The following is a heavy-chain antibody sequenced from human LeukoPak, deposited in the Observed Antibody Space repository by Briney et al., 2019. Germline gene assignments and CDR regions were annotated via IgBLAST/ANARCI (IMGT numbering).Heavy chain of an antibody. J-gene: IGHJ4*02. CDR2: ITSSSSHM. D-gene: IGHD1-26*01. CDR3: ARSVGLDS. Sequence: GGSLRLSCAASGFTLSTYTMNWVRQAPGKGLGWVSSITSSSSHMYYADSVKGRFTISRDNAENSLQLQMNSLRAEDTAIYYCARSVGLDSWGQGTLVTVSS. CDR1: GFTLSTYT. V-gene: IGHV3-21*01.